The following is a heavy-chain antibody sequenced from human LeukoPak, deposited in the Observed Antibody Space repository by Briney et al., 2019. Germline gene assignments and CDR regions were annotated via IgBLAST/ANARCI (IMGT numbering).Heavy chain of an antibody. CDR1: GGSISSYY. CDR3: ARVIAAQTFDY. CDR2: IYYSGST. V-gene: IGHV4-59*01. J-gene: IGHJ4*02. D-gene: IGHD6-6*01. Sequence: KPSETLSLTCTVSGGSISSYYWSWIRQPPGKGLEWIGYIYYSGSTNYNPSLKSQVTISVDTSKNQFSLKLSSVTAADTAVYYCARVIAAQTFDYWGQGTLVTVSS.